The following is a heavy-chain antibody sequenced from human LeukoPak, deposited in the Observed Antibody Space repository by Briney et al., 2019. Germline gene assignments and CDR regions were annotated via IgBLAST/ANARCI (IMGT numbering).Heavy chain of an antibody. CDR3: ATDRDYVFAFDI. CDR2: IIPIFGTA. V-gene: IGHV1-69*06. D-gene: IGHD3-16*01. CDR1: GGTFSSYA. J-gene: IGHJ3*02. Sequence: ASVKVSCKASGGTFSSYAISWVRQAPGQGLEWMGGIIPIFGTANYAQKFQGRVTMTEDTSTDTAYMELSSLRSEDTAVYYCATDRDYVFAFDIWGQGTMVTVSS.